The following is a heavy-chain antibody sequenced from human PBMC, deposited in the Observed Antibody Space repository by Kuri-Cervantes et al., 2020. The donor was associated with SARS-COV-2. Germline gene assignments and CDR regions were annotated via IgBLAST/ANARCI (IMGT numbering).Heavy chain of an antibody. V-gene: IGHV4-39*01. J-gene: IGHJ5*02. Sequence: GSLRLSCTVSGGSISSSSYYWGWIRQPPGKGLEWIGSIYYSGSTYYNPSLKSRVTISVDTSKNQFSLKLSSVTAADTAVYYCAPQGHYSSSPNWFDPWGQGTLVTVSS. CDR1: GGSISSSSYY. CDR3: APQGHYSSSPNWFDP. D-gene: IGHD6-13*01. CDR2: IYYSGST.